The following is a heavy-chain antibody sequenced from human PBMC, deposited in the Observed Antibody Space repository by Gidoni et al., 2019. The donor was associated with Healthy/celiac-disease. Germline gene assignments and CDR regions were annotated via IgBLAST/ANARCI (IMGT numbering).Heavy chain of an antibody. CDR3: ARGKRLYQLLSGAFDI. V-gene: IGHV3-21*01. J-gene: IGHJ3*02. D-gene: IGHD2-2*01. CDR2: ISSSGSTI. CDR1: GFTFSSYS. Sequence: EVQLVESGGGLVKPGGSLRLSCAASGFTFSSYSMNWVRQAPGKGLEWVSSISSSGSTIYYADSVKGRFTISRDNAKNSLYLQMNSLRAEDMAVYYCARGKRLYQLLSGAFDIWGQGTMVTVSS.